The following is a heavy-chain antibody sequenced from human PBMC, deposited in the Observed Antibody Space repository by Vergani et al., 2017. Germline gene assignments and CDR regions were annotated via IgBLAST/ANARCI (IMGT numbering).Heavy chain of an antibody. CDR2: ISSSSSTI. V-gene: IGHV3-48*01. D-gene: IGHD2-21*01. J-gene: IGHJ4*02. Sequence: EVQLLESGGGLVQPGGSLRLSCAASGFTFSSYSMNWVRQAPGKGLEWVSYISSSSSTIYYADSVKGRFTISRDNAKNSLYLQMNSLRAEDTAVYYCARAYCGGDCYPAYFDYWGQGTLVTVSS. CDR1: GFTFSSYS. CDR3: ARAYCGGDCYPAYFDY.